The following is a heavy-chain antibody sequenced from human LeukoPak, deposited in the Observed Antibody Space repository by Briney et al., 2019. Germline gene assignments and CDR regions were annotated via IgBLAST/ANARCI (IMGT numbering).Heavy chain of an antibody. CDR2: ISDDGSNT. Sequence: GGSLRLSCAASGFTFSSFAIHWVRQAPGKGLEWVAVISDDGSNTYYAYSLKGRFTISRDNSKNTVYLQMNSLRAEDTAVYYCAKDQRRSTWNYGDALDFWGQGTMVFVSS. V-gene: IGHV3-30*01. D-gene: IGHD1-7*01. CDR1: GFTFSSFA. CDR3: AKDQRRSTWNYGDALDF. J-gene: IGHJ3*01.